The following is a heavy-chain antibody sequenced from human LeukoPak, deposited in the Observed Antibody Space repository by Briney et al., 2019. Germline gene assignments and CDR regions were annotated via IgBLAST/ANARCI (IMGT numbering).Heavy chain of an antibody. CDR1: GGSISSGSYY. CDR3: ARVSFGSSTGFDY. J-gene: IGHJ4*02. Sequence: SETLSLTCTLSGGSISSGSYYWSWIRQPAGKGLEWIGRIYTSGSTNYNPSLKSRVTISVDTSKNQFSLKLSSVTAADTAVYYCARVSFGSSTGFDYGGQGTLVTVSS. D-gene: IGHD2-2*01. CDR2: IYTSGST. V-gene: IGHV4-61*02.